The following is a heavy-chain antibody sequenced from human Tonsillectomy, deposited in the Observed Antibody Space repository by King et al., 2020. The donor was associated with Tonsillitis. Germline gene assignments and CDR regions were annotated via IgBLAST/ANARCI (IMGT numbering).Heavy chain of an antibody. V-gene: IGHV4-61*02. D-gene: IGHD3-10*01. J-gene: IGHJ3*02. CDR1: GGSISNGPYY. Sequence: VQLQESGPGLVKPSQTLSLTCTVSGGSISNGPYYWSWIRHPAGKGLEWIVRVYNSGTTNYNPSLKSRVTISVDTSKNQFSLKLSSVTAEDTAVYYCARRGRGGNDAFDIWGQGTMVTASS. CDR2: VYNSGTT. CDR3: ARRGRGGNDAFDI.